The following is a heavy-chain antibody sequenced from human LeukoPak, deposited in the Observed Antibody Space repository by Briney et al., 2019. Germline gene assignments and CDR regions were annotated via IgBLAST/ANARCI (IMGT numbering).Heavy chain of an antibody. J-gene: IGHJ5*02. V-gene: IGHV1-2*02. Sequence: ASVKVSCKAFGYTFTSNYMHWVRQAPGQGLEWMGWINPNSGGTNYAQKFQGRVTMTRDTSISTAYMELRSLRSDDTAVYYCARGNSGYVGSWFDPWGQGTLVTVSS. CDR2: INPNSGGT. CDR3: ARGNSGYVGSWFDP. D-gene: IGHD5-12*01. CDR1: GYTFTSNY.